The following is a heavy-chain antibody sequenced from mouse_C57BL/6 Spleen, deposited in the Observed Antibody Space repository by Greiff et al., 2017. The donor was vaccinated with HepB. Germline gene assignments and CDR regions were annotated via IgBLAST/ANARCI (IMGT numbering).Heavy chain of an antibody. CDR2: IYPGDGDT. CDR1: GYAFSSSW. D-gene: IGHD1-1*01. Sequence: VQLQQSGPELVKPGASVKISCKASGYAFSSSWMNWVKQRPGKGLEWIGRIYPGDGDTNYNGKFKGKATLTADKSSSTAYMQLSSLTSEDSAVYFCASYDYGSSYGYFDVWGTGTTVTVSS. CDR3: ASYDYGSSYGYFDV. V-gene: IGHV1-82*01. J-gene: IGHJ1*03.